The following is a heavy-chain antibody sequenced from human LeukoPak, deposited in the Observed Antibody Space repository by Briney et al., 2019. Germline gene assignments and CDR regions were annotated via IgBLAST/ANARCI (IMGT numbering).Heavy chain of an antibody. Sequence: GGSLRLSCAASGFSFSSYWMNWVRQTPGKGLVWVAHINTDGRTTTYADSVKGRFTVSRDNAKNTLYLEMNRLRAEDTAVYYCARDSAYMLDYWGQGTQVTVSS. J-gene: IGHJ4*02. D-gene: IGHD5-12*01. CDR2: INTDGRTT. V-gene: IGHV3-74*03. CDR1: GFSFSSYW. CDR3: ARDSAYMLDY.